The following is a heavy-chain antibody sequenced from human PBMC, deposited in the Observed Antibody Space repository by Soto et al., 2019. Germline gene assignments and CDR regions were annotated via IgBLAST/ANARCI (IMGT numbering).Heavy chain of an antibody. J-gene: IGHJ4*02. CDR2: MSGSGGGT. D-gene: IGHD6-19*01. Sequence: EVQLLESGGGLVQPGGSLRLSCAASGFTFSSYAMSWVRQAPGKGLEWVSAMSGSGGGTSYADSVKGRITISRDNSKNTLFLQMNRLRAEDTAVYYCAKEGGAVAVANIDYCGQGTLVTVSS. CDR3: AKEGGAVAVANIDY. V-gene: IGHV3-23*01. CDR1: GFTFSSYA.